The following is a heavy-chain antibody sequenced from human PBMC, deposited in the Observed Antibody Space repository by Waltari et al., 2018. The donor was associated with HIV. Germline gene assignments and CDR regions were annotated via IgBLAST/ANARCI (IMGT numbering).Heavy chain of an antibody. CDR3: ARAVGYDYVWGSYADF. CDR1: NDDGPSFSDYWWSFRDYY. V-gene: IGHV4-34*01. CDR2: GDHTGST. J-gene: IGHJ4*02. D-gene: IGHD3-16*01. Sequence: QVQLHQWGAGLLKPSETLSLTCAVYNDDGPSFSDYWWSFRDYYWTWMRQSPVKGLEWIGEGDHTGSTNYNGALRGRVSVSVDTSKKQFSLRLSAVSDADTAVYFCARAVGYDYVWGSYADFWAQGTQVTVSS.